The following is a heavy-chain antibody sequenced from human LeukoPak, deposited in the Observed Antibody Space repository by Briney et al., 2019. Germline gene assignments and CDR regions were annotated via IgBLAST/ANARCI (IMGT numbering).Heavy chain of an antibody. CDR2: IYHSGST. D-gene: IGHD2-2*02. Sequence: PSETLSLTCAVSGYSISSGYYWGWIRQPPGKGLEWIGSIYHSGSTYYNPSLKSRVTISVDTSKNQFSLKLSSVTAADTAVYYCARRFLGYCSSTSCYTGYWYFDLWGRGTLVTVSS. J-gene: IGHJ2*01. CDR3: ARRFLGYCSSTSCYTGYWYFDL. CDR1: GYSISSGYY. V-gene: IGHV4-38-2*01.